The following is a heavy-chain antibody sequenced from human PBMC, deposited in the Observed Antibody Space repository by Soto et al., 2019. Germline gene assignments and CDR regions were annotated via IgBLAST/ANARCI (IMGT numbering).Heavy chain of an antibody. Sequence: EVQLLESGGGLVQPGGSLRLSCAASGFTFTNYAISWVRQAPGKGLEWVSGISGTGGSTYYADSVKGRFTISRDNSKNMVYLQMDSLRAEDTAVYYCARGGQVRGGLDVWGQGTTVTVSS. CDR3: ARGGQVRGGLDV. J-gene: IGHJ6*02. CDR1: GFTFTNYA. D-gene: IGHD2-15*01. V-gene: IGHV3-23*01. CDR2: ISGTGGST.